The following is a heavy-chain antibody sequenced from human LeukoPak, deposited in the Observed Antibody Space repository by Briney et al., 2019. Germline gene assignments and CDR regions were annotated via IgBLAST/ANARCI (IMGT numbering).Heavy chain of an antibody. CDR2: IYYSGST. CDR1: GGSISSYY. V-gene: IGHV4-59*01. Sequence: PSETLSFTCTVSGGSISSYYWSWIRQPPGKGLEWIGYIYYSGSTNYNPSLKSRVTISVDTSKNQFSLKLSSVTAADTAVYYCARGLPENFDYWGQGTLVTVSS. D-gene: IGHD1-14*01. J-gene: IGHJ4*02. CDR3: ARGLPENFDY.